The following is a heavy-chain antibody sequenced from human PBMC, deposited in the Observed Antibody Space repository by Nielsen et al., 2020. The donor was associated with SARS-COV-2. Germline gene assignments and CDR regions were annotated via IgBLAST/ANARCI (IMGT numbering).Heavy chain of an antibody. J-gene: IGHJ5*02. V-gene: IGHV3-33*08. Sequence: GESLKISCAASGFTFADSWMHWVRQPPGKGLEWVAHMWHHGGDENYADSVRGRFTISRDLSKNTVYLQMSGLKVEDTAVYYCARDLSYGAYWFDPGSQGTLVTVSS. CDR3: ARDLSYGAYWFDP. CDR1: GFTFADSW. D-gene: IGHD3-16*01. CDR2: MWHHGGDE.